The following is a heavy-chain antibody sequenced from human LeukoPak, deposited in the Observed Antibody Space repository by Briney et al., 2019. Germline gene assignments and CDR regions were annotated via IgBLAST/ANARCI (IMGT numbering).Heavy chain of an antibody. D-gene: IGHD4-17*01. CDR2: IYYSGST. CDR3: ARDRVYGDDPQFDY. Sequence: KTSETLSLTCTVSAGSLSSYYWTWIRQPPGKGLEWIGYIYYSGSTNYNPSLKSRVTISLDTSKSQFSLKLSSVTAADTAVYYCARDRVYGDDPQFDYWGQGTLVTVSS. V-gene: IGHV4-59*01. CDR1: AGSLSSYY. J-gene: IGHJ4*02.